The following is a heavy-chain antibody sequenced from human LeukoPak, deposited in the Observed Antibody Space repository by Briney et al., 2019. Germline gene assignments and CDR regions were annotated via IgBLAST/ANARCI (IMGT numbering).Heavy chain of an antibody. CDR1: GGSISSSSYY. V-gene: IGHV4-39*01. D-gene: IGHD2-8*01. Sequence: SGTLSLTCTVSGGSISSSSYYWGWIRQPPGKGLEWIGSIYHSGSTYYNPSLKSRVTISVDTSKNQFSLKLSSVTAADMAVYYCTRHQWWLAPRNFDYWGQGTLVTVSS. J-gene: IGHJ4*02. CDR2: IYHSGST. CDR3: TRHQWWLAPRNFDY.